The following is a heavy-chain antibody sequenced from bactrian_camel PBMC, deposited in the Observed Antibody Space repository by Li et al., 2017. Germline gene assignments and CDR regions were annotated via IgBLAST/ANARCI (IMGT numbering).Heavy chain of an antibody. Sequence: HVQLVESGGGSVQAGGSLRLSCAASAYTFKYGCMAWFRQAPGKEREGVAAITTSGNTTYYAEAVKGRFTIAQDNAQNTLYLQMSSLNPEDTAIYYCAPDAGQSRCSAGFCYCAWGEGTQVTVS. D-gene: IGHD2*01. CDR2: ITTSGNTT. CDR3: APDAGQSRCSAGFCYCA. CDR1: AYTFKYGC. V-gene: IGHV3S63*01. J-gene: IGHJ4*01.